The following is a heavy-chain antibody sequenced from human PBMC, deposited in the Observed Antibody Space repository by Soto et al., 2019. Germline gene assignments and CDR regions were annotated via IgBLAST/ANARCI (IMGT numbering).Heavy chain of an antibody. CDR2: ISGSGDST. CDR3: AKAIGVDYDILTGYPYYYYMDV. Sequence: PGGSLRLSCAASGFTFSSYAMSWVRQAPGKGLEWVSAISGSGDSTYYAASVKGRFTICRDNSKNTLYLQMNSLRAEDTAVYYCAKAIGVDYDILTGYPYYYYMDVWGKGTTVTVSS. V-gene: IGHV3-23*01. J-gene: IGHJ6*03. CDR1: GFTFSSYA. D-gene: IGHD3-9*01.